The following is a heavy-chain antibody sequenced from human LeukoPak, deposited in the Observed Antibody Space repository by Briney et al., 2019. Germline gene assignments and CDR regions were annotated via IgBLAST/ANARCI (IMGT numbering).Heavy chain of an antibody. Sequence: GGSLRLSCAASGFTFSSYWMSWVRQAPGNRLEWVANIKQVESEKYYVDSVKGRFTISSDNANNSPYLPKNNLRADGAPVYYLARDLRAGFGWFDPWGQGTLVSVSS. CDR3: ARDLRAGFGWFDP. D-gene: IGHD3-10*01. CDR2: IKQVESEK. V-gene: IGHV3-7*03. CDR1: GFTFSSYW. J-gene: IGHJ5*02.